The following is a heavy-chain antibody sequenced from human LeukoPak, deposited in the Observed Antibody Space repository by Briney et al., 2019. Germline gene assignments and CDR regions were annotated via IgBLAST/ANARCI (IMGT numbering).Heavy chain of an antibody. J-gene: IGHJ4*02. CDR1: GGTFSSYA. D-gene: IGHD5-24*01. V-gene: IGHV1-69*05. CDR2: IIPIFGTA. CDR3: ASGWLQSGFRFDY. Sequence: GASVKVSCKASGGTFSSYAISWVRQAPGQGLEWMGRIIPIFGTANYAQKFQGRVTITTDESTSTAYMELSSLRSEDTAVYYCASGWLQSGFRFDYWGQGTLVTVSS.